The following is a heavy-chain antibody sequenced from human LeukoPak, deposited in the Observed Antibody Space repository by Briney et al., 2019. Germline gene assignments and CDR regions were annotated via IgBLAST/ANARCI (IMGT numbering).Heavy chain of an antibody. V-gene: IGHV3-30*02. D-gene: IGHD7-27*01. Sequence: GGSLRLSCAASGFTFSDYYMTWIRQAPGKGLEWVAFIRYDRSNKYYADSVKGRFTISRDNSKNTLYLQMNSLRAEDTAVYYCANIPIENWGSHYYYMDVWGKGTTVTVSS. CDR1: GFTFSDYY. CDR3: ANIPIENWGSHYYYMDV. CDR2: IRYDRSNK. J-gene: IGHJ6*03.